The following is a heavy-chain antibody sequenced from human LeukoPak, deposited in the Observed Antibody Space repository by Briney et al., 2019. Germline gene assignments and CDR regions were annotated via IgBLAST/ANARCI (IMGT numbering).Heavy chain of an antibody. CDR2: MNPNSGNT. J-gene: IGHJ2*01. V-gene: IGHV1-8*01. Sequence: ASVKVSCKASGYTFTSYDINWVRQATGQGLEWMGWMNPNSGNTGYAQKFQGRVTMTRNTSISTAYMELSSLRSEDTAVYYCARGAPDSKWGYFDPWGRGTLVTVSS. CDR3: ARGAPDSKWGYFDP. D-gene: IGHD1-26*01. CDR1: GYTFTSYD.